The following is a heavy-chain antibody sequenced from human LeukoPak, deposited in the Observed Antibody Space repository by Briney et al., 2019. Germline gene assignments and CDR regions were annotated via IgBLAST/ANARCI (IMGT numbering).Heavy chain of an antibody. CDR3: ARDEAVAPGLSMDV. CDR1: GYTFTAYC. D-gene: IGHD2-2*01. J-gene: IGHJ6*02. Sequence: ASVKVSCKTSGYTFTAYCIHWVRQAPGQGLEWVGWIYPNTGGTRYAQKFQGRVTMTRDTSISTVYMDLSSLISDDTAVYYCARDEAVAPGLSMDVWGQGTTVAVSS. CDR2: IYPNTGGT. V-gene: IGHV1-2*02.